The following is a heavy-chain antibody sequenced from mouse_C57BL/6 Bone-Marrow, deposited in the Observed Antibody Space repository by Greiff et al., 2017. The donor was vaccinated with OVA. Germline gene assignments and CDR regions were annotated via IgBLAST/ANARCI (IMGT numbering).Heavy chain of an antibody. CDR3: AREDYYGSSHWYFDV. V-gene: IGHV1-81*01. Sequence: QVHVKQSGAELARPGASVKLSCKASGYTFTSYGISWVKQRTGQGLEWIGEIYPRSGNTYYNEKFKGKATLTADKSSSTAYMELRSLTSEDSAVYFCAREDYYGSSHWYFDVWGTGTTVTVSS. CDR2: IYPRSGNT. J-gene: IGHJ1*03. D-gene: IGHD1-1*01. CDR1: GYTFTSYG.